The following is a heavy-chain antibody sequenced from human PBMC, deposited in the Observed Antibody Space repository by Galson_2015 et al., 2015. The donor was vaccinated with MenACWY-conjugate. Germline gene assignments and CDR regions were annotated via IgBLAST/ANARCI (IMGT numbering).Heavy chain of an antibody. CDR1: GFTFSNYA. CDR2: LSGSGDKT. CDR3: AKAQSIGWYVGYNYFDP. J-gene: IGHJ5*02. Sequence: SLRLSCAASGFTFSNYAMGWVRQASGKGLEWVSGLSGSGDKTFYEESVKGRFTISRDNSKNTLHLQMSSLRAEDTAVYYCAKAQSIGWYVGYNYFDPWGQGALVT. V-gene: IGHV3-23*01. D-gene: IGHD6-19*01.